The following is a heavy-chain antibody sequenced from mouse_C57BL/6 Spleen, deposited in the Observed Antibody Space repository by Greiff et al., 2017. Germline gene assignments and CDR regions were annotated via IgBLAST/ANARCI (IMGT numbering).Heavy chain of an antibody. Sequence: VQLQQSGPELVKPGASVKISCKASGYSFTSYYIHWVKQRPGQGLEWIGWIYPGSGNTKYNEKFKGKATLTADTSSSTAYMQLSSLTSEDSAVYYCARGTMVTTWFAYWGQGTLVTVSA. CDR1: GYSFTSYY. D-gene: IGHD2-2*01. CDR3: ARGTMVTTWFAY. V-gene: IGHV1-66*01. J-gene: IGHJ3*01. CDR2: IYPGSGNT.